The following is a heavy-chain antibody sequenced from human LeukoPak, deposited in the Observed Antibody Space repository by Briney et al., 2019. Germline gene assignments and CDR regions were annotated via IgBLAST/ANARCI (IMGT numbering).Heavy chain of an antibody. J-gene: IGHJ4*02. CDR3: ARPGQLGEYTPYHFDY. V-gene: IGHV5-51*01. CDR2: IYPGDSDT. D-gene: IGHD3-16*01. CDR1: GSRFTSYW. Sequence: GASLQISCQGSGSRFTSYWSGWVRQLPGKGLEWMGIIYPGDSDTRYSPSFQGQVTISADKSISTAYLQWSSLKASDTAMYYCARPGQLGEYTPYHFDYWGQGILVTVSS.